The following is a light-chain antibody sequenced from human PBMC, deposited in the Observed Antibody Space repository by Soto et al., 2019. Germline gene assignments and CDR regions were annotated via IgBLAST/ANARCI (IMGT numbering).Light chain of an antibody. CDR1: SSDIGSFNY. J-gene: IGLJ1*01. CDR3: SSYTSSITLYV. CDR2: DVA. Sequence: QSALTQPASVSGSPGQSTTISCTGSSSDIGSFNYVSWYQQHPGKAPKLMIYDVADRPSGVSNRFSGSKSGDTAYLTISGIQPEDEADYYCSSYTSSITLYVFGPGSMVTV. V-gene: IGLV2-14*01.